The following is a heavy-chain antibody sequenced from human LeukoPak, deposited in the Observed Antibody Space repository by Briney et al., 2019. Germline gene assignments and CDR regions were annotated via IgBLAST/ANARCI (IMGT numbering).Heavy chain of an antibody. CDR3: ARTTVTSVVWFDP. J-gene: IGHJ5*02. CDR2: INSDGSST. D-gene: IGHD4-17*01. CDR1: GFTFSNAW. Sequence: GGSLRLSCAASGFTFSNAWMHWVRQAPGKGLVWVSRINSDGSSTSYADSVKGRFTISRDNAKNTLYLQMNSLRAEDTAVYYCARTTVTSVVWFDPWGQGTLDTVSS. V-gene: IGHV3-74*01.